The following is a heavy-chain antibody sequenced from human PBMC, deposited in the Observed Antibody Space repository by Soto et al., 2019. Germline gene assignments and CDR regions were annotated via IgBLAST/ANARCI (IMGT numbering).Heavy chain of an antibody. V-gene: IGHV1-69*08. CDR3: AGEGGPYYDSSGYYDY. CDR1: GGTFSSYT. J-gene: IGHJ4*02. Sequence: QVQLVQSGAEVKKPGSSVKVSCKASGGTFSSYTISWVRQAPGQGLEWMGRIIPILGIANYAQKFQGRVTITADKSTSTAYMELSSLRSEDTAVYYCAGEGGPYYDSSGYYDYWGQGTLVTVSS. CDR2: IIPILGIA. D-gene: IGHD3-22*01.